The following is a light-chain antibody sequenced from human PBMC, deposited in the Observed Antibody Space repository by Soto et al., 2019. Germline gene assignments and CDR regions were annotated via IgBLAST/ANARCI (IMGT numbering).Light chain of an antibody. V-gene: IGKV1-12*01. J-gene: IGKJ5*01. CDR3: QQANSFPIT. CDR2: EAT. CDR1: QGLKF. Sequence: DTQMTQSPSSLPASVGDTVTITCRASQGLKFLAWYQQKPGKAPRLLIYEATNLQSGVPPRFSGSGSGTDFTLTISSLQPEDFATYFCQQANSFPITFGQGTRLEIK.